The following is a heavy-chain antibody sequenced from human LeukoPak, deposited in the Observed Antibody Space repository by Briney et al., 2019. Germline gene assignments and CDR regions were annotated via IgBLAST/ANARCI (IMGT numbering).Heavy chain of an antibody. D-gene: IGHD2-15*01. CDR3: AKQLGYCSDGSCYFPY. CDR1: GFIFSSSA. J-gene: IGHJ4*02. V-gene: IGHV3-23*01. CDR2: ISNNGGYT. Sequence: GGSLRLSCAASGFIFSSSAMSWVRQAPGEGLEWVSAISNNGGYTYYADSVQGRSTISRDNSKSTLCLQMNSLRAEDTAVYYCAKQLGYCSDGSCYFPYWGQGTLVTVSS.